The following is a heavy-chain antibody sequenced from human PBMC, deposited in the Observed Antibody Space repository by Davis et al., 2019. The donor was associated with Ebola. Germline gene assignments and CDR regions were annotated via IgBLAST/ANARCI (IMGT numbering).Heavy chain of an antibody. CDR1: GYTFTSYY. CDR3: ASCSSPGCYTEYFQQ. J-gene: IGHJ1*01. Sequence: ASVKVSCKASGYTFTSYYMHWVRQAPGQGLEWMGIINPSGGSTNYAQKFQGRVTITADKSTSTASMELSSLTSEDTAIYYCASCSSPGCYTEYFQQWGQGTLIIVSS. D-gene: IGHD2-2*02. CDR2: INPSGGST. V-gene: IGHV1-46*01.